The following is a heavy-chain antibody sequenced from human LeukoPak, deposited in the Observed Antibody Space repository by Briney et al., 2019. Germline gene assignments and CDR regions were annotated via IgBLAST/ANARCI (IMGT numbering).Heavy chain of an antibody. CDR3: ASGNYGDYVPGWDY. CDR1: GGSISSYY. Sequence: SETLSLTCTVSGGSISSYYWSWIRQPPGKGLEWNGYIYYSGSTNYNPSLKSRVTISVDTSKNQFSLKLSSVTAADTAVYYCASGNYGDYVPGWDYWGQGTLVTVSS. J-gene: IGHJ4*02. CDR2: IYYSGST. D-gene: IGHD4-17*01. V-gene: IGHV4-59*08.